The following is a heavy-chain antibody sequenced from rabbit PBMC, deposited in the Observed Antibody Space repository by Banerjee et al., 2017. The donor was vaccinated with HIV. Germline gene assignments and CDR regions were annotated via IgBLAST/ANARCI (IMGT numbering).Heavy chain of an antibody. V-gene: IGHV1S45*01. CDR2: IYTSSGST. D-gene: IGHD4-1*01. CDR3: ARDPSFYSSGWGPNL. J-gene: IGHJ4*01. Sequence: QEQLKETGGGLVQPEGSLTLSCKASGFYFNTKYYMCWVRQAPGKGLEWIGCIYTSSGSTHYASWVISRFTISKTSSTTVTLQMTSLTAADTATYFCARDPSFYSSGWGPNLWGPGTLVTVS. CDR1: GFYFNTKYY.